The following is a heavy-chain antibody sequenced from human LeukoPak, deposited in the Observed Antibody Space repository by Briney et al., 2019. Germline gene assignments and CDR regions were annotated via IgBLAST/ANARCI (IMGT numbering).Heavy chain of an antibody. Sequence: ASVKVPCKASGYTFTSYGISWVRQAPGQGLEWMGWISAYNGNTNYAQKFQGRVTMTRNTSISTAYMELSSLRSEDTAVYYCARGHSLDYYGSGSSDYWGQGTLVTVSS. D-gene: IGHD3-10*01. CDR2: ISAYNGNT. CDR1: GYTFTSYG. V-gene: IGHV1-18*01. CDR3: ARGHSLDYYGSGSSDY. J-gene: IGHJ4*02.